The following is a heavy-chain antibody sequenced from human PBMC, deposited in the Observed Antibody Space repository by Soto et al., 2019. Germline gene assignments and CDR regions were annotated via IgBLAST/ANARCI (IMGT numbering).Heavy chain of an antibody. CDR3: ARGVNYCDSSSCAGFDS. CDR1: GGSINSGGYS. V-gene: IGHV4-30-2*01. J-gene: IGHJ5*01. CDR2: IYHTGTT. D-gene: IGHD3-22*01. Sequence: SETLSLTCTVSGGSINSGGYSWTWIRQPPGKGLEWIGFIYHTGTTSYNPSLKSRVTISVDRSKNQFSLKLNSVTAADTAVYDCARGVNYCDSSSCAGFDSSGRGALVTVSS.